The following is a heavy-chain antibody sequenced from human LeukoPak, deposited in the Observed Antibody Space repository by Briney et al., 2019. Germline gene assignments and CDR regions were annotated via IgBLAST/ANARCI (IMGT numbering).Heavy chain of an antibody. CDR1: GFTFSSYA. D-gene: IGHD6-6*01. V-gene: IGHV3-30-3*01. CDR2: ISYDGSNK. Sequence: GGSLRLSCAASGFTFSSYAMHWVRQAPGKGLEWVAVISYDGSNKYYADSVKGRFTISRDNSKNTLYLQMNSLRAEDTAVYYCARDSSSRAYNWFDPWGQGTLVTVSS. J-gene: IGHJ5*02. CDR3: ARDSSSRAYNWFDP.